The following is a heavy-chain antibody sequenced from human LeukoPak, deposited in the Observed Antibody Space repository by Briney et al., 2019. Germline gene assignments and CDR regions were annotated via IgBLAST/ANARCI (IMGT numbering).Heavy chain of an antibody. V-gene: IGHV3-13*01. J-gene: IGHJ4*02. CDR1: GFAFSRFD. CDR2: IDTAGDT. D-gene: IGHD6-19*01. CDR3: VRADTSGWPDLDY. Sequence: GGSLRLSCLASGFAFSRFDMHWVRQPIGKGLEWVSGIDTAGDTYYPDSVKGRFTISRENVKNSIYLHMSSLRAGDTAVYFCVRADTSGWPDLDYWGQGTLVTVSS.